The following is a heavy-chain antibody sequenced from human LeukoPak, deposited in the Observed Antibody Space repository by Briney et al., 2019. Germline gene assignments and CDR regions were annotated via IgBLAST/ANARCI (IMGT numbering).Heavy chain of an antibody. Sequence: ASVKVSCKASGYTFTSYGISWVRQAPGQGLEWMGWISAYNGNTNYAQKLQGRVTMTTDTSTSAAYMELRSLRSDDTAVYYCARDKYYYDSSGYWSYYYYYMDVWGKGTTVTISS. CDR2: ISAYNGNT. CDR3: ARDKYYYDSSGYWSYYYYYMDV. D-gene: IGHD3-22*01. CDR1: GYTFTSYG. J-gene: IGHJ6*03. V-gene: IGHV1-18*01.